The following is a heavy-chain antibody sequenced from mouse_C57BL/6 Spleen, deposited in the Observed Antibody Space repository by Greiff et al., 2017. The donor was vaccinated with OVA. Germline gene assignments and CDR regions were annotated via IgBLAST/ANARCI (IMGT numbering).Heavy chain of an antibody. CDR3: ARDYGLAPAY. J-gene: IGHJ3*01. D-gene: IGHD1-1*01. CDR2: ISYDGSN. Sequence: EVQLQESGPGLVKPSQSLSLTCSVTGYSITSGYYWNWIRQFPGNKLEWMGYISYDGSNNYNPSLKNRISITRDTSKNQFFLKLNSVTTEDTATYYCARDYGLAPAYWGQGTLVTVSA. CDR1: GYSITSGYY. V-gene: IGHV3-6*01.